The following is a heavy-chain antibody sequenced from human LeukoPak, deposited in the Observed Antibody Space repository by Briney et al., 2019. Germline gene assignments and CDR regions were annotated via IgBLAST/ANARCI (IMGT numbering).Heavy chain of an antibody. V-gene: IGHV1-18*01. Sequence: ASVKVSCKASGYTFTSYGISWVRQAPGQGLEWMGWISAYNGNTNYAQKLQGRVTMTTDTSTSTAYMELRSLRSDDTAVYYCARVGYDFWSGPASPVYWGQRTLVTVSS. J-gene: IGHJ4*02. CDR1: GYTFTSYG. CDR3: ARVGYDFWSGPASPVY. CDR2: ISAYNGNT. D-gene: IGHD3-3*01.